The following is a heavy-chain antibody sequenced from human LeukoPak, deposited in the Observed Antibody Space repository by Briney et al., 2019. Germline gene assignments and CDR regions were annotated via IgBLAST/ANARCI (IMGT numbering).Heavy chain of an antibody. V-gene: IGHV4-34*01. CDR1: GGSFSGYY. Sequence: SETLSLTCAVYGGSFSGYYWSWIRQPPGKGLEWIGEINHSGSTNYNPSLKSRVTISVDTSKNQFSLKLSSVTAADTAVYYCARGRRNVVITTYFQHRGQGTLVTVSS. CDR3: ARGRRNVVITTYFQH. J-gene: IGHJ1*01. D-gene: IGHD3-22*01. CDR2: INHSGST.